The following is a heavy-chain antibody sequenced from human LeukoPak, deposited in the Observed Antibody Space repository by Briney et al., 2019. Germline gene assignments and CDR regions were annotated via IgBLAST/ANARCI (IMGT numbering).Heavy chain of an antibody. J-gene: IGHJ3*02. CDR1: GFTFSSYS. V-gene: IGHV3-21*01. CDR2: ISSSSSYI. Sequence: GGSLRLSCAASGFTFSSYSMNWVRQAPGKGLEWVSSISSSSSYIYYADSVKGRFTISRDNAKNSLYLQMNSLRAEDTAVYYCARDRGQGTTSAFDIWGQGTMVTVSS. CDR3: ARDRGQGTTSAFDI. D-gene: IGHD1-7*01.